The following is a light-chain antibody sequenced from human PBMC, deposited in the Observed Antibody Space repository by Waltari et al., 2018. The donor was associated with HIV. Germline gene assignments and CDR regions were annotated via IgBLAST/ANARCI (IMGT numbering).Light chain of an antibody. V-gene: IGLV1-47*01. Sequence: QSVLTPPPSASGTRGPRVSLSCSGSSCNSGCNYVYWYQQLPGTAPKLLIYRNNQRPSGVPDRFSGSKSGTSASLAISGLRSEDEADYYCAAWGDSLSSYDFGTGTEVTVL. J-gene: IGLJ1*01. CDR2: RNN. CDR3: AAWGDSLSSYD. CDR1: SCNSGCNY.